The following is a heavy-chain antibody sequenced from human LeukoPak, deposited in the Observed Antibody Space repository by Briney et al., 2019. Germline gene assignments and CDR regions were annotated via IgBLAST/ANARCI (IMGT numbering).Heavy chain of an antibody. CDR2: IIPIFGTA. CDR3: ARDQEYIRGAHEPYFDY. CDR1: GGTFSSYA. V-gene: IGHV1-69*13. D-gene: IGHD1-1*01. Sequence: SVKVSCKASGGTFSSYAISWVRQAPGQGLEWMGGIIPIFGTANYAQKFQGRVTITADESTSTAYMELSSLRFEDTAVYYCARDQEYIRGAHEPYFDYWGQGTLVTVSS. J-gene: IGHJ4*02.